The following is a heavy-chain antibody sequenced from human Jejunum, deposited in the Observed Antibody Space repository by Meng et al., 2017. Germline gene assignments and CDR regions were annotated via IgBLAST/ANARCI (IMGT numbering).Heavy chain of an antibody. V-gene: IGHV4-39*07. Sequence: SETLSLTCTVSGDSISSGSLYWGWIRQPPGKGLEWIGSVYHSGNRYYNPSLESRVTMSVDTSKNQFSLSLRSVTAADTAVYYCGRVQNLVTGYTAPFDYWGQGTLVTGYS. D-gene: IGHD3-9*01. CDR2: VYHSGNR. CDR1: GDSISSGSLY. J-gene: IGHJ4*02. CDR3: GRVQNLVTGYTAPFDY.